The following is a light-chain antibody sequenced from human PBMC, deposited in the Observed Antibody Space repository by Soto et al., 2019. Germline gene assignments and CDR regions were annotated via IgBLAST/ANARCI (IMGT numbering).Light chain of an antibody. V-gene: IGLV2-8*01. CDR1: SSDVGGYNF. CDR3: TSYAGSNIPVV. Sequence: QSVLTQPPSASGSPGQSVSISCTGTSSDVGGYNFVSWYQQHPGKAPKLMIYEVTKRPSGVPDRFSGSKSGNTASLTVSGLQAEDEADYYCTSYAGSNIPVVFGGGTK. CDR2: EVT. J-gene: IGLJ2*01.